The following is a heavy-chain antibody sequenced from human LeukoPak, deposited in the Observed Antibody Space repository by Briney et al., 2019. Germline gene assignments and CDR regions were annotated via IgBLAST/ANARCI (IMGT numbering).Heavy chain of an antibody. J-gene: IGHJ3*02. Sequence: SETLSLTCTVSGGSLSSGLYYWSWIRQPAGKGLEWIGRIYSSGSTNFNPSLKSRVSLSVDTSKNQFSLNLSAVTAADTAVYYCASTHIHGGAFDIWGQGTVVTVSS. CDR3: ASTHIHGGAFDI. D-gene: IGHD2-21*01. CDR1: GGSLSSGLYY. V-gene: IGHV4-61*02. CDR2: IYSSGST.